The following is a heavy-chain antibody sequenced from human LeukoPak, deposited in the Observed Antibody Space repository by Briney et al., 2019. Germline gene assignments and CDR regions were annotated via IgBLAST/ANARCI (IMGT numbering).Heavy chain of an antibody. V-gene: IGHV3-23*01. J-gene: IGHJ6*03. CDR3: AKGTGIAAAEDYYYYMDV. D-gene: IGHD6-13*01. Sequence: GGSLRISCAASGFAFSSYAMSWVRQAPGKRLEWVSAISGSGGSTYYADSVKGRFTISRDNSKNTLYLQMNSLRAEDTAVCSCAKGTGIAAAEDYYYYMDVWGKGTTVTVSS. CDR1: GFAFSSYA. CDR2: ISGSGGST.